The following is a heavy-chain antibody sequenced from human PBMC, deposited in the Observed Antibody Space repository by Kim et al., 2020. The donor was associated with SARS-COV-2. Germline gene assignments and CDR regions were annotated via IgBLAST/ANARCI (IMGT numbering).Heavy chain of an antibody. V-gene: IGHV3-48*02. CDR1: GFTFSSYS. Sequence: GGSLRLSCAASGFTFSSYSMNWVRQAPGKGLEWVSYISSSSGTIYYADSVKGRFTISRDNAKNSLYLQMNSLRDEDTAVYYCARDPPGIVRATTLDYWGQGTLVTVSS. J-gene: IGHJ4*02. CDR2: ISSSSGTI. D-gene: IGHD1-26*01. CDR3: ARDPPGIVRATTLDY.